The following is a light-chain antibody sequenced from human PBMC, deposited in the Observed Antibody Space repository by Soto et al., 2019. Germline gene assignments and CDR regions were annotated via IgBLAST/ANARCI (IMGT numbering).Light chain of an antibody. Sequence: EIMIAQAPATPSLSPGESPTLSFRASQSVSSNLAWHQQKPGQAPRILMYDASTRATGISARFSGSGSGTEFTLTISSLQSEDFAVYYCQQYHNWPITFGQGTRLEIK. J-gene: IGKJ5*01. CDR3: QQYHNWPIT. CDR1: QSVSSN. V-gene: IGKV3-15*01. CDR2: DAS.